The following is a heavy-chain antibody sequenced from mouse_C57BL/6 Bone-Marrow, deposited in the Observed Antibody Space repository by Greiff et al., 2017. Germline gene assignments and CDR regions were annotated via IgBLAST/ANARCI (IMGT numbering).Heavy chain of an antibody. Sequence: QVQLKQPGAELVKPGASVKLSCKASGYTFTSYWMHWVKQRPGQGLEWIGMIHPNSGSTNYNEKFKSKATLTVDKSSSTAYMQLGSLTSEDSAVYYCAWLYYGNYPYAMDYWGQGTSVTVSS. V-gene: IGHV1-64*01. D-gene: IGHD2-1*01. CDR1: GYTFTSYW. CDR3: AWLYYGNYPYAMDY. J-gene: IGHJ4*01. CDR2: IHPNSGST.